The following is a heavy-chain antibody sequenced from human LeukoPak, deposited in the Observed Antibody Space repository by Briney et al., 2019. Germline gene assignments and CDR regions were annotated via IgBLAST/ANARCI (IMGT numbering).Heavy chain of an antibody. CDR1: GGSISSSSYY. Sequence: SETLSLTCTVSGGSISSSSYYWGWIRQPPGKGPEWIGSIYYSGSTYYNPSLKSRVTISVDTSKNQFSLKLSSVTAADTAVYYCARHLNYYYGSGAGPRGLDYWGQGTLVTVSS. J-gene: IGHJ4*02. CDR3: ARHLNYYYGSGAGPRGLDY. V-gene: IGHV4-39*01. CDR2: IYYSGST. D-gene: IGHD3-10*01.